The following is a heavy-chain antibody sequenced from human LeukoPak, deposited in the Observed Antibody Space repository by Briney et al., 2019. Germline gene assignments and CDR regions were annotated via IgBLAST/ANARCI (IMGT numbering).Heavy chain of an antibody. CDR1: GYSFTSYW. Sequence: GESLKISCKGSGYSFTSYWIGWVRQMPGKGLEWMGIIYPGDSDTRYSPSFQGQVTISADKSFSTAYLQWSSLKASDTAMYYCASSHDYSNYGFDYWGQGTLVTVSS. D-gene: IGHD4-11*01. J-gene: IGHJ4*02. CDR3: ASSHDYSNYGFDY. CDR2: IYPGDSDT. V-gene: IGHV5-51*01.